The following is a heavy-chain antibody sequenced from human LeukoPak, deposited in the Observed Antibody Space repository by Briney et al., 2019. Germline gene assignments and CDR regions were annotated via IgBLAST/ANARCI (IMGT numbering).Heavy chain of an antibody. CDR2: INTSGATT. V-gene: IGHV1-46*01. CDR1: GYAFSRYY. Sequence: ASVKVSCKTSGYAFSRYYIHWVRQAPGQGLEWMGLINTSGATTRYGQKFKGRVTATRDTSTSTVYMGMSSLNSEDTAVYYCARGLESSGWYGMDVWGQGTTIIVSS. J-gene: IGHJ6*02. CDR3: ARGLESSGWYGMDV. D-gene: IGHD6-19*01.